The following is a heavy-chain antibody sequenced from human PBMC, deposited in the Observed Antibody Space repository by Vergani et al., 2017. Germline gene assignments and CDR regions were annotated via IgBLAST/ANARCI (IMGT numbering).Heavy chain of an antibody. V-gene: IGHV3-23*01. J-gene: IGHJ5*02. CDR3: AKVADWNYHHWFDP. Sequence: EVQLLESGGGLVQPGGSLRLSCAASGFTFSSYAMSWVRQAPGKGLEWVSAISGSGGSTYYADSVKGRFTLARDNSKNTLYLQMNSLRAEDTAVYYCAKVADWNYHHWFDPWGQGTLVTVSA. CDR2: ISGSGGST. CDR1: GFTFSSYA. D-gene: IGHD1-7*01.